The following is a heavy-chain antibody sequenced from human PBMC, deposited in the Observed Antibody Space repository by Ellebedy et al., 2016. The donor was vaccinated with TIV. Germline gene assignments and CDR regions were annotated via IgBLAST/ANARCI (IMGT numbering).Heavy chain of an antibody. D-gene: IGHD1-26*01. J-gene: IGHJ1*01. CDR3: AADLASVGQ. CDR2: IIPVLETP. V-gene: IGHV1-69*10. Sequence: AASVKVSCKASGGSFSSYVISWVRQAPGQGLEWMGGIIPVLETPNYAQKFQGRLTVSADKSTNTAYMELSSLTSEDTAVYYCAADLASVGQWGQGTLVTVSS. CDR1: GGSFSSYV.